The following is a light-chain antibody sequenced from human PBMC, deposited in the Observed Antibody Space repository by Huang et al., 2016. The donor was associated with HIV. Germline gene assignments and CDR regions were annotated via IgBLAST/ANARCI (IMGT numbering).Light chain of an antibody. CDR1: QDISSY. CDR3: LQLNTYPGT. CDR2: AAS. Sequence: IQLTQSPSSLSASVGDRVTITCRASQDISSYLAWYQQKPGKAPKLLIYAASTLESAVPSRFSGSGSGTGFTLTISNPQPEDFATYYCLQLNTYPGTFGPGTNVDV. V-gene: IGKV1-9*01. J-gene: IGKJ3*01.